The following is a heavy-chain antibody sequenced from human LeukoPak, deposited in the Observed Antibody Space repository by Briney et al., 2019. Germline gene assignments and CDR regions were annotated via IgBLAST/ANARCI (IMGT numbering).Heavy chain of an antibody. J-gene: IGHJ5*02. V-gene: IGHV1-18*01. CDR1: GYTFTNYG. Sequence: ASVKVSCKSSGYTFTNYGISWVRQAPGQGLEWMGWISTNSDIKTYAQTLQGRFTMTTDTATTTAYMELNNLTFDDTAVYYCARDWDAMNNCFDPWGQGTPVTVSS. CDR3: ARDWDAMNNCFDP. CDR2: ISTNSDIK. D-gene: IGHD1-26*01.